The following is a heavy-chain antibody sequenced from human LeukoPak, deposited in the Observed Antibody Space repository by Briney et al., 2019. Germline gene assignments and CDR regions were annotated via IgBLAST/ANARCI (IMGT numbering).Heavy chain of an antibody. CDR2: ISGSGGST. J-gene: IGHJ2*01. D-gene: IGHD1-26*01. Sequence: GGSLRLSCAASGFTFSSYVMSWVRQAPGKGLEWVSTISGSGGSTYYADSVKGRFTISRDNPKNTLSLQMNSLRAEDTAVYYCAAFSGSYSASYWYFDLWGRGTLVTVSS. CDR3: AAFSGSYSASYWYFDL. CDR1: GFTFSSYV. V-gene: IGHV3-23*01.